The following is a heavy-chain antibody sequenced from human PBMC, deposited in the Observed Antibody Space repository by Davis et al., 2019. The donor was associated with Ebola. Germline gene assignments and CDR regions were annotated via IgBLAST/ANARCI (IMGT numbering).Heavy chain of an antibody. CDR3: ARRRFLERSVLMDV. J-gene: IGHJ6*02. CDR1: GGSISSYY. CDR2: IYYSGST. Sequence: PSETLSLTCTVSGGSISSYYWSWIRQPPGKGLEWIGYIYYSGSTNYNPSLKSRVTISVDTSKNQFSLKLSSVTAADTAVYYCARRRFLERSVLMDVWGQGTTVTVSS. D-gene: IGHD3-3*01. V-gene: IGHV4-59*08.